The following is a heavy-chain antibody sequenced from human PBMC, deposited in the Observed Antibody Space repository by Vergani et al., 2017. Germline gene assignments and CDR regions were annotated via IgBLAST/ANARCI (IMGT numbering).Heavy chain of an antibody. V-gene: IGHV4-39*01. CDR3: ARHSTVEWLVKLGWIDP. Sequence: QLQLQESGPGLVKPSATLSLTCSVSGPSVRSRNYYWGWIRQPPGKGLEWIASIYYSGSTYYNPSLKSRVTISVDTSKNQFSLKLSSVTAADTAVYFCARHSTVEWLVKLGWIDPWGQGILGTVSS. J-gene: IGHJ5*02. CDR2: IYYSGST. D-gene: IGHD6-19*01. CDR1: GPSVRSRNYY.